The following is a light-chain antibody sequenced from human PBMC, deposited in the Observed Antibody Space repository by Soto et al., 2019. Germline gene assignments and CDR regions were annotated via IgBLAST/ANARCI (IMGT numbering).Light chain of an antibody. CDR1: SGHSSYA. Sequence: QPVLTQSPSASASLGASVKLTCNLSSGHSSYAIAWHQQQPEKGPRYLMKLNSDGSHSKGDGIPDRFSGSSSGAERYLTISSLQSEDEADYYCQTWDTGIRVVFGGGTQLTVL. J-gene: IGLJ2*01. CDR2: LNSDGSH. CDR3: QTWDTGIRVV. V-gene: IGLV4-69*01.